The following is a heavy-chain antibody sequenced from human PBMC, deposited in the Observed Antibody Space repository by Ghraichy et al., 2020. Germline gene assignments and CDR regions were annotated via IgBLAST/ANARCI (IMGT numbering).Heavy chain of an antibody. D-gene: IGHD6-13*01. J-gene: IGHJ3*02. Sequence: SVKVSCKASGGTFSSYTISWVRQAPGQGLEWMGRIIPILGIANYAQKFQGRVTITADKSTSTAYMELSSPRSEDTAVYYCARVPPTGYSSSWYSPPNDAFDIWGQGTMVTVSS. CDR1: GGTFSSYT. CDR3: ARVPPTGYSSSWYSPPNDAFDI. CDR2: IIPILGIA. V-gene: IGHV1-69*02.